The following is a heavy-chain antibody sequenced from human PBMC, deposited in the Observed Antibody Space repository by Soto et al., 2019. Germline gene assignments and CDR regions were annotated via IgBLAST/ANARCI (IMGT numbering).Heavy chain of an antibody. CDR2: IYWDDDK. J-gene: IGHJ3*02. CDR1: VFPLSTTGVG. CDR3: AHSPSRYYYDTSGYPYDTFDI. D-gene: IGHD3-22*01. V-gene: IGHV2-5*02. Sequence: PGLTRVRTSQALALTVDFAVFPLSTTGVGVGWIRQPPGKALELLALIYWDDDKRYSPSLKSRLTITKDTSKNQVVLTMTNMDPVDTGTYYCAHSPSRYYYDTSGYPYDTFDIWGQGTMVTVSS.